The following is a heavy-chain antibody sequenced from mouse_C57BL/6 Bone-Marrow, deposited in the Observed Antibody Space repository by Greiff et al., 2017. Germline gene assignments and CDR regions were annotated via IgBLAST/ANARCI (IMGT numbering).Heavy chain of an antibody. V-gene: IGHV1-15*01. J-gene: IGHJ4*01. CDR3: TTGSTTVVRGTYYAMDY. D-gene: IGHD1-1*01. Sequence: QVQLQQSGAELVRPGASVTLSCKASGYTFTDYEMHWVKQTPVHGLEWIGAIDPETGGTAYNQKFKGKAILTADKSSSTAYMELRSLTSEVSAVYYCTTGSTTVVRGTYYAMDYWGQGTSVTVSS. CDR1: GYTFTDYE. CDR2: IDPETGGT.